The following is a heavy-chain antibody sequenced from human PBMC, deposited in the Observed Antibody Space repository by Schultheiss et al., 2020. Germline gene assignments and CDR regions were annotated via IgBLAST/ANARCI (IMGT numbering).Heavy chain of an antibody. CDR2: IFSNDEK. Sequence: SGPTLVKPTQTLTLTCTFSGFSLSTSGVGVGWIRQPPGKALEWLAHIFSNDEKSYSTSLKSRLTISKDTSKSQVVLTMTNMDPVDTATYYCARKYSSGWTYYFDYWGQGTLVTVSS. J-gene: IGHJ4*02. CDR1: GFSLSTSGVG. CDR3: ARKYSSGWTYYFDY. V-gene: IGHV2-26*01. D-gene: IGHD6-19*01.